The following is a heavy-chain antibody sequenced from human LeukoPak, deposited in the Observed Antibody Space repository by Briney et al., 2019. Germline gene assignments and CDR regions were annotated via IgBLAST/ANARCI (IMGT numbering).Heavy chain of an antibody. CDR1: GGSISSYY. J-gene: IGHJ5*02. D-gene: IGHD2-2*01. Sequence: SETLSLTCTVSGGSISSYYWSWIRQPPGKGLEWIGYLYYSGGTNYNPSLKSRVTISVDTSKNQLSLMLTSVTAADTAVYYCATYTRNWFDPWGQGSLVTVSS. CDR3: ATYTRNWFDP. CDR2: LYYSGGT. V-gene: IGHV4-59*08.